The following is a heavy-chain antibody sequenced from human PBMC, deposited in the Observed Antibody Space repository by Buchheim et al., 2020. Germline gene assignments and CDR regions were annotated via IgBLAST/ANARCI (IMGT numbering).Heavy chain of an antibody. CDR3: ARGVSATHFTHFDY. V-gene: IGHV4-31*02. J-gene: IGHJ4*02. D-gene: IGHD3-3*02. CDR2: ILYSGST. CDR1: GGSISSGFYY. Sequence: QVQLQESGPGLMKPSQTLSLTCTVSGGSISSGFYYWSWIRQHPEKGLEWIGYILYSGSTYYNPSLKSRVTISVDTSKNQFFLKLNSVTAADTAVYYCARGVSATHFTHFDYWGQGTL.